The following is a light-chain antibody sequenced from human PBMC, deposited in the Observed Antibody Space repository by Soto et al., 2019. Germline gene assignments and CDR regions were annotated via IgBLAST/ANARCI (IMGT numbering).Light chain of an antibody. Sequence: EIVMTQSLATLSVSPGERATLSCRASQSVSSNLAWYHQKPGQAPRLLIYDASTRATGIPARFSGSGSGTEFTLTISSLQSEDFAVYYCQQYNDWPPLTFGQGTRLEIK. V-gene: IGKV3-15*01. J-gene: IGKJ5*01. CDR2: DAS. CDR1: QSVSSN. CDR3: QQYNDWPPLT.